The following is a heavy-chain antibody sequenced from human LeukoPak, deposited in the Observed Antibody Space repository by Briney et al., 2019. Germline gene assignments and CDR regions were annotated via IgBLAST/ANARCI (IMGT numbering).Heavy chain of an antibody. J-gene: IGHJ4*02. V-gene: IGHV3-21*01. Sequence: GGSLRLSCAASGFTFVSYSFNWVRQAPGKGLEWVSSINTVGSYIYYAGSVKGRFTISRGNAENSVYLQMNSLRVEDTAVYYCARLRRNSDSGGYYYYYDYWGQGTLVTVSS. D-gene: IGHD3-22*01. CDR3: ARLRRNSDSGGYYYYYDY. CDR1: GFTFVSYS. CDR2: INTVGSYI.